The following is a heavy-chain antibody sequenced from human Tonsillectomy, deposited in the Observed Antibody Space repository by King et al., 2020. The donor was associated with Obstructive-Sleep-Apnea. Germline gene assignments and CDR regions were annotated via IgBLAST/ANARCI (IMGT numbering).Heavy chain of an antibody. D-gene: IGHD2-15*01. CDR3: AGKGSAYYYYGMDV. V-gene: IGHV3-30*03. CDR2: ISYDGSNK. CDR1: GFTFSSYG. J-gene: IGHJ6*02. Sequence: VQLVESGGGVVQPGRSLRLSCAASGFTFSSYGMHWVRQAPGTGLEWVAVISYDGSNKYYADSVKGRFTISRDNSKNTLYLQMNSLRAEDTAVYYCAGKGSAYYYYGMDVWGQGTTVTVSS.